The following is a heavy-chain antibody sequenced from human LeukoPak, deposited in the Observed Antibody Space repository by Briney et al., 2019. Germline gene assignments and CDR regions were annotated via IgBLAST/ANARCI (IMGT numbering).Heavy chain of an antibody. CDR2: ISASGSNI. Sequence: GGSLRLSCAASGFPFSSYSMNWVRQAPGKGLEWVSYISASGSNIYYLDSVKGRFTVSRDNAMNSLFLQMDRPRTEDTAVYYCVRVKGTYFDFWGQGTLVTVSS. CDR3: VRVKGTYFDF. J-gene: IGHJ4*02. D-gene: IGHD1-1*01. V-gene: IGHV3-48*01. CDR1: GFPFSSYS.